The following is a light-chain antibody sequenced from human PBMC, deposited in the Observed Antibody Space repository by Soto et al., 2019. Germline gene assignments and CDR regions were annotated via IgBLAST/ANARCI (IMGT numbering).Light chain of an antibody. V-gene: IGLV4-69*01. J-gene: IGLJ2*01. Sequence: QSVLTQSPSAPASLGASVKLTCTLSSGHSSYAIAWHQQQPEKGPRYLMKLNSDGSHSKGDGIPDRFSGSSSGAERYLTISSLQSEDEADYYCQTWGTGPWVFGGGTKLTV. CDR3: QTWGTGPWV. CDR1: SGHSSYA. CDR2: LNSDGSH.